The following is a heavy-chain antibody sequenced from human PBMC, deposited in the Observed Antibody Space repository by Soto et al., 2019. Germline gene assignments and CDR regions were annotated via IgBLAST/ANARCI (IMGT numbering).Heavy chain of an antibody. V-gene: IGHV3-30-3*01. CDR2: IAYDGSNK. CDR1: GFTFSNYA. D-gene: IGHD6-13*01. CDR3: ARSRIPAHHGAFVP. J-gene: IGHJ5*02. Sequence: QVQLVESGGGVVQPGRSLRLSCAASGFTFSNYAMHWVRQAPGKGLEWVAVIAYDGSNKYYADSVKGRFTISRDNSKNTLSLQMNSLRADDTALYYCARSRIPAHHGAFVPWGQGTLVTVSS.